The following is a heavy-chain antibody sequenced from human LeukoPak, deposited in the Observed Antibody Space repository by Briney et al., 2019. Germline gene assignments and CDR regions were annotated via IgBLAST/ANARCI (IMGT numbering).Heavy chain of an antibody. J-gene: IGHJ6*03. CDR2: ISSSSSTI. CDR3: AREGSSSSRPMDV. CDR1: GFTFSTYS. D-gene: IGHD6-6*01. Sequence: GGSLRLSCAASGFTFSTYSMNWVRQAPGKGLEWVSYISSSSSTIYYADSVKGRFTISRDNAKNSQSLQMNSLRAEDTAVYYCAREGSSSSRPMDVWGKGTTVTVSS. V-gene: IGHV3-48*01.